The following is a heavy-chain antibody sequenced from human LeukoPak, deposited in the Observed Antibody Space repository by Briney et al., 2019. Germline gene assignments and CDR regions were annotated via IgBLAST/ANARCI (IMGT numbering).Heavy chain of an antibody. CDR3: ARPLYSGSYYGNWLDP. J-gene: IGHJ5*02. CDR2: INHSGST. Sequence: SETLSLTCAVYGGSFSGYYWSWIRQPPGKGLEWIGEINHSGSTNYNPSLKSRVTISVDTSKNQFSLKLSSVTAADTAVYYCARPLYSGSYYGNWLDPWGQGTLVTVSS. V-gene: IGHV4-34*01. D-gene: IGHD1-26*01. CDR1: GGSFSGYY.